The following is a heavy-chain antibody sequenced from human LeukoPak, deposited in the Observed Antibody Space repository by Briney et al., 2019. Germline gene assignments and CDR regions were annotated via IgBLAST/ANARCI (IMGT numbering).Heavy chain of an antibody. J-gene: IGHJ4*02. Sequence: GGSLRLSCAASGFTFSDYAMTWIRQAPGKGLEWVSAISGSGGSTYYADSVKGRFTISRDNSKNTLYLQMNSLRAEDTAVYYCAKVGEVAATRYWGQGTLVTVSS. CDR2: ISGSGGST. CDR3: AKVGEVAATRY. CDR1: GFTFSDYA. V-gene: IGHV3-23*01. D-gene: IGHD2-15*01.